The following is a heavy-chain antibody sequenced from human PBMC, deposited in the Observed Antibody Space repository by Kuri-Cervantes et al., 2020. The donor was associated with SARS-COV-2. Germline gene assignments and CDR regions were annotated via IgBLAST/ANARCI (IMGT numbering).Heavy chain of an antibody. Sequence: ASVKVSCKASGYTFTSYYMHWVRLAPGQGLEWMGIINPSGGSTSYAQKFQGRVTMTRDTSTSTVYMELSSLRSEDTAVYYCATNRCTNGVCSVYYFDYWGQGTLVTVSS. D-gene: IGHD2-8*01. J-gene: IGHJ4*02. V-gene: IGHV1-46*01. CDR1: GYTFTSYY. CDR2: INPSGGST. CDR3: ATNRCTNGVCSVYYFDY.